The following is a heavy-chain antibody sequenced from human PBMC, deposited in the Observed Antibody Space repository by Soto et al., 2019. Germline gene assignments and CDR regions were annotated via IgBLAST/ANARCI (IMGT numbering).Heavy chain of an antibody. D-gene: IGHD2-2*01. Sequence: ASVKVSCKASGYTFTSYGISWVRQAPGQGLEWMGWISAYNGNTNYAQKLQGRVTMTTDTSTSTAYMELRSLRSDDTAVYYCARVFGIVVVPAAIMYYYYGMDVWGQGTKVTVYS. V-gene: IGHV1-18*01. CDR1: GYTFTSYG. CDR3: ARVFGIVVVPAAIMYYYYGMDV. J-gene: IGHJ6*02. CDR2: ISAYNGNT.